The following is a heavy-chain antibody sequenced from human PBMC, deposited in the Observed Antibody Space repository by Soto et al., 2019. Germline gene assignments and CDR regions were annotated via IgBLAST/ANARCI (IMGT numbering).Heavy chain of an antibody. D-gene: IGHD2-15*01. CDR2: ISAYNGNT. Sequence: GASVKVSCKASGYTFTSYGISWVRQAPGQGLGWMGWISAYNGNTNYAQKLQGRVTMTTETSTSTAYMELRSLRSDDTAVYYCARVRRINNWFDPWGQGTLVTVSS. V-gene: IGHV1-18*01. CDR3: ARVRRINNWFDP. J-gene: IGHJ5*02. CDR1: GYTFTSYG.